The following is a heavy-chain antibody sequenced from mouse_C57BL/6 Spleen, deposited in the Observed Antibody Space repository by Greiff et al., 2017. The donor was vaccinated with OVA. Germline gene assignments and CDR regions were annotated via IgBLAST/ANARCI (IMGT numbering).Heavy chain of an antibody. CDR1: GYSFTSYY. J-gene: IGHJ4*01. D-gene: IGHD1-1*01. Sequence: QVQLQQSGPELVKPGASVKISCKASGYSFTSYYIHWVKQRPGQGLEWIGWIYPGSGNTKYNEKFKGKATLTADTSSSTAYMQLSSLTSEDSAVYYCARGGITTVVEGYAMDYWGQGTSVTVSS. CDR2: IYPGSGNT. CDR3: ARGGITTVVEGYAMDY. V-gene: IGHV1-66*01.